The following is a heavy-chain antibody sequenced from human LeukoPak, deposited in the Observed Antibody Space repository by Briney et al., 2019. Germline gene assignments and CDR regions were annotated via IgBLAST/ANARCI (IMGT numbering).Heavy chain of an antibody. CDR3: ARPMGRTAYYYGMDV. Sequence: GGSLRLSCAASGFTFSRDWMHWVRQAPGKGLEWVSVIYSGGSTYYADSVKGRFTIARDNSKNTLYLQMNSLRAEDTAVYYCARPMGRTAYYYGMDVWGQGTTVTVSS. CDR2: IYSGGST. V-gene: IGHV3-66*04. J-gene: IGHJ6*02. CDR1: GFTFSRDW. D-gene: IGHD2-21*02.